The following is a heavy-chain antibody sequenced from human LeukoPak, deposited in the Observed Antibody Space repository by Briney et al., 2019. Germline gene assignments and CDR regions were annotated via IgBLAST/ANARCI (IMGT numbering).Heavy chain of an antibody. J-gene: IGHJ6*02. CDR1: GFTFSNAW. V-gene: IGHV3-15*01. CDR2: IKSKTDGGTT. CDR3: TTDPFYYYGMDV. Sequence: GGSLTLSCAASGFTFSNAWMSWVRQAPGKGLEWVGRIKSKTDGGTTDYAAPVKGRFTIPRDDSKNTLYLQMNSLKTEDTAVYYCTTDPFYYYGMDVWGQGTTVTVS.